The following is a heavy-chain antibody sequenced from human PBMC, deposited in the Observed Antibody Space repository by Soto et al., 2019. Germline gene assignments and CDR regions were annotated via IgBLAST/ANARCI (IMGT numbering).Heavy chain of an antibody. CDR3: ARTQDSGSYITFDY. CDR1: GGSIISSSYY. D-gene: IGHD1-26*01. CDR2: IYYSGST. V-gene: IGHV4-39*01. J-gene: IGHJ4*02. Sequence: PSETLSLTCTVSGGSIISSSYYWVWIRQPPGKGLEWIGSIYYSGSTCYNPSLKSRVTISVDTSKNQFSLKLSSVTAADTAVYYCARTQDSGSYITFDYWGQGTLVTVSS.